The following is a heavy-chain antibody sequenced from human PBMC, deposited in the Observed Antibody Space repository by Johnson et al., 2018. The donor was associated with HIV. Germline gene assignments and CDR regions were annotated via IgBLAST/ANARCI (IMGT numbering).Heavy chain of an antibody. J-gene: IGHJ3*02. CDR3: ALNWGAEGAFDI. CDR1: GFTFSSYA. CDR2: IRYDGSDK. D-gene: IGHD7-27*01. V-gene: IGHV3-30*02. Sequence: QVQLVESGGGLVKPGGSLRLPCAASGFTFSSYAMHWVRQAPGKGLEWVAFIRYDGSDKYYEDSVKGRFTVSRDNSKNTLYLQMNSLRAEDTAVYYCALNWGAEGAFDIWGQGTMVTVSS.